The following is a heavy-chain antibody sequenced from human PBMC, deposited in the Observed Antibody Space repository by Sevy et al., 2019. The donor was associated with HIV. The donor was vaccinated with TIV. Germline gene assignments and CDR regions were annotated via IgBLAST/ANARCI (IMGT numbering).Heavy chain of an antibody. D-gene: IGHD2-21*02. J-gene: IGHJ1*01. CDR2: FYSGGST. V-gene: IGHV4-39*01. Sequence: SETLSLTCIVSGDSISSSSYYWGWIRQPPGKGLEWIGNFYSGGSTYYNPSLSGRVTISVDTSNNQFYLKLNSVTAADTAVYYCARTAYCGGDCYSSRYFQHWGQGTLVTVSS. CDR1: GDSISSSSYY. CDR3: ARTAYCGGDCYSSRYFQH.